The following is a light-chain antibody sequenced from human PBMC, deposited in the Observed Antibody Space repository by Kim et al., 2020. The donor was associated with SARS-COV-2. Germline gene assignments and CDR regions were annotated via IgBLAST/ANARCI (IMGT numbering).Light chain of an antibody. CDR1: QSISSW. V-gene: IGKV1-5*03. J-gene: IGKJ1*01. CDR2: KAS. Sequence: DIQMTQSPSTQSASVGDRVTITCRASQSISSWLAWYQQKSGRAPKLLIYKASRLESGVPSRFSGSGSGTEFTLTISSLQPDGFATYYCQQYKSSSRTFGQGTKVEIK. CDR3: QQYKSSSRT.